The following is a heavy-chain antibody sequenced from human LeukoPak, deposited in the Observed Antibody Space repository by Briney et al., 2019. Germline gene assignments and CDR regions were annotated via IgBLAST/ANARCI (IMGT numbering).Heavy chain of an antibody. V-gene: IGHV4-39*01. CDR3: ARISRPADRTAGPYNMDV. Sequence: SETLSLTCAVSGGSISSGTYHWGWIRQPPGKGLEWIGSISYSGTTYYNASLKSRVTLSVDTSKNLFSLNPRSVTAADTAVYYCARISRPADRTAGPYNMDVWGKGTTVTVSS. CDR2: ISYSGTT. CDR1: GGSISSGTYH. J-gene: IGHJ6*03.